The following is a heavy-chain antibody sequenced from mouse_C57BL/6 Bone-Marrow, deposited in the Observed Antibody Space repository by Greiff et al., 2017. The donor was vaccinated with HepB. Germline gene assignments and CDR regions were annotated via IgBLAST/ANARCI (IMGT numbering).Heavy chain of an antibody. Sequence: EVNVVESGGGLVQSGRSLRLSCATSGFTFSDFYMEWVRQAPGKGLEWIAASRNKANDYTTEYSASVKGRFIVSRDTSQSILYLQMNALRAEDTAIYYCARRGVYYYGSRTWRYFDVWGTGTTVTVSS. D-gene: IGHD1-1*01. J-gene: IGHJ1*03. V-gene: IGHV7-1*01. CDR3: ARRGVYYYGSRTWRYFDV. CDR1: GFTFSDFY. CDR2: SRNKANDYTT.